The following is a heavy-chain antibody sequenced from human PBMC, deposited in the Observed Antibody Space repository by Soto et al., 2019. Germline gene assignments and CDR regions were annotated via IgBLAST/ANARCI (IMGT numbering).Heavy chain of an antibody. V-gene: IGHV1-69*02. Sequence: SVKVSCKASGGTFSSYTISWVRQAPGQGLEWMGRIIPILGIANYAQKFQGRVTITADKSTSTAYMELSSLRSEDTAVYYCARGDPVNYYYYGMDVWGQGTTVTVSS. CDR1: GGTFSSYT. J-gene: IGHJ6*02. CDR3: ARGDPVNYYYYGMDV. CDR2: IIPILGIA. D-gene: IGHD3-10*01.